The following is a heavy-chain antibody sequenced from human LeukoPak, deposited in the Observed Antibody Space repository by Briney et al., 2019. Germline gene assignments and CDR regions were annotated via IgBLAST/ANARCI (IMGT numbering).Heavy chain of an antibody. V-gene: IGHV3-33*06. D-gene: IGHD6-6*01. Sequence: GGSLRLSCATSGFPFSPYTVNWVRQAPGKGLEWVAVIWYDGSNKYYADSVKGRFTISRDNSKNTLYLQMNSLRAEDTAVYYCAKDVYSRSSGGFDYWGQGTLVTVSS. J-gene: IGHJ4*02. CDR3: AKDVYSRSSGGFDY. CDR2: IWYDGSNK. CDR1: GFPFSPYT.